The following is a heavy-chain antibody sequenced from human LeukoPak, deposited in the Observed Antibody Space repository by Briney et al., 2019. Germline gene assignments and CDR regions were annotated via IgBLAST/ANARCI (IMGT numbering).Heavy chain of an antibody. D-gene: IGHD6-13*01. Sequence: PSETLSLTCTVSGGSLSSSSYYWSWIRQPPGKGLEWIGYIYYSGSTNYNPSLKSRVTISVDTSKNQFSLKLSSVTAADTAVYYCARGLMMAVAGRGEFHYWGQGTLVTVSS. CDR1: GGSLSSSSYY. J-gene: IGHJ4*02. CDR2: IYYSGST. V-gene: IGHV4-61*01. CDR3: ARGLMMAVAGRGEFHY.